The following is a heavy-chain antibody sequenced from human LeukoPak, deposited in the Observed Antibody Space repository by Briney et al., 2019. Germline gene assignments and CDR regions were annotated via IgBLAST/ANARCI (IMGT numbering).Heavy chain of an antibody. J-gene: IGHJ1*01. CDR3: ARDHSSDWYSLVVTSEYFQH. CDR2: ISGSSSTI. V-gene: IGHV3-48*02. D-gene: IGHD6-19*01. Sequence: SGGSLRLSCAASGFTFSSYSMNWVRRAPGKGLEWVSYISGSSSTIYYAGSVKGRFTISRDNAKNSLYLQMNSLRDEDTAVYYRARDHSSDWYSLVVTSEYFQHWGQGTLVTVSS. CDR1: GFTFSSYS.